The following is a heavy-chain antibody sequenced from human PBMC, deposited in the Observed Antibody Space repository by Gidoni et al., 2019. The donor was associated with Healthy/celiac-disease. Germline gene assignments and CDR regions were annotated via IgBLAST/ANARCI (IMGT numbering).Heavy chain of an antibody. J-gene: IGHJ3*02. CDR2: ISFDGSNK. CDR3: ARDGQSRYSGSYTRPDAFDI. CDR1: GFTFSSYA. Sequence: QVQLVESGVGVVQPGRSLRLSCAASGFTFSSYAMQWVRQAPGKGLEWVAVISFDGSNKYYADSVKGRFTSTRDNSKNTLYLQMNSLGAEDTAVYYCARDGQSRYSGSYTRPDAFDIWGQGTMVTVSS. V-gene: IGHV3-30-3*01. D-gene: IGHD1-26*01.